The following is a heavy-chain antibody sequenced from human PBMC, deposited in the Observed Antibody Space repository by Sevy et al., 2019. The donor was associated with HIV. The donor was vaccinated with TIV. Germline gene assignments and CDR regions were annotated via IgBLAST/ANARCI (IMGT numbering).Heavy chain of an antibody. CDR2: IKQDGSEK. D-gene: IGHD4-17*01. CDR3: ARDSHGDYVNY. V-gene: IGHV3-7*01. Sequence: GGSLRLSCAASAFTFSSYWMSWVRQAPGKGLEWVANIKQDGSEKYYVDSVKGRFTISRDNAKNSLYLQMNSLRAEDTAVYYCARDSHGDYVNYWGQGTLVNVSS. J-gene: IGHJ4*02. CDR1: AFTFSSYW.